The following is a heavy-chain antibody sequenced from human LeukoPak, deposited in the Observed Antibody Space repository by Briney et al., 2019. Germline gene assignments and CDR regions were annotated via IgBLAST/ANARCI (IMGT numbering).Heavy chain of an antibody. J-gene: IGHJ6*02. CDR2: MKQDGSEK. V-gene: IGHV3-7*04. CDR3: VRAMDV. CDR1: GFAFSSYW. Sequence: PGGSLRLSCVASGFAFSSYWMSCIRQAPGKGLEWVANMKQDGSEKYYVDQVKGRFIISRDNAKNSVYLQMNSLRAEDTAVYYCVRAMDVWGQGTTVTVSS.